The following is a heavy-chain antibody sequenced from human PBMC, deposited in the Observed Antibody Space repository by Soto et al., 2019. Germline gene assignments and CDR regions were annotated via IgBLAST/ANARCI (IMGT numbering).Heavy chain of an antibody. CDR1: GYTFTSYD. V-gene: IGHV1-8*01. J-gene: IGHJ6*02. D-gene: IGHD1-26*01. CDR2: MNPNSGNT. Sequence: ASVKVSCKASGYTFTSYDINWARQATGQRLEWMGWMNPNSGNTGYAQKFQGRVTMTRNTSISTAYMELSSLRSEDTAVYYCARSIVGATREGYYYYYGMDVWGQGTTVTVSS. CDR3: ARSIVGATREGYYYYYGMDV.